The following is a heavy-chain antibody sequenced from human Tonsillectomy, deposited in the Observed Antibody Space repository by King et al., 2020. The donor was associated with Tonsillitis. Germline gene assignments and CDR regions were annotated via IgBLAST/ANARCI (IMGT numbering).Heavy chain of an antibody. CDR2: ISSNNGKT. V-gene: IGHV1-18*01. J-gene: IGHJ4*02. CDR3: AAGTYYFESSGYSRCNY. CDR1: GYPFTSYG. D-gene: IGHD3-22*01. Sequence: QLVQSGAEVKKPGASVKVSCKPSGYPFTSYGITWVRQAPGQGLEWMGWISSNNGKTNHAQKFQGRVTMTTETSTSTAYMELTSLRSDDTAVYYCAAGTYYFESSGYSRCNYWGPGTLVTVSS.